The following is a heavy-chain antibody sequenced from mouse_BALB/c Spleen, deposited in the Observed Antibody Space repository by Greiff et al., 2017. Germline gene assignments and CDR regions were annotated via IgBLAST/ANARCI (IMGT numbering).Heavy chain of an antibody. V-gene: IGHV5-6-3*01. CDR2: INSNGGST. J-gene: IGHJ3*01. Sequence: EVQGVESGGGLVQPGGSLKLSCAASGFTFSSYGMSWVRQTPDKRLELVATINSNGGSTYYPDSVKGRFTISRDNAKNTLYLQMSSLKSEDTAMYYCARGGWLLPFAYWGQGTLVTVSA. D-gene: IGHD2-3*01. CDR3: ARGGWLLPFAY. CDR1: GFTFSSYG.